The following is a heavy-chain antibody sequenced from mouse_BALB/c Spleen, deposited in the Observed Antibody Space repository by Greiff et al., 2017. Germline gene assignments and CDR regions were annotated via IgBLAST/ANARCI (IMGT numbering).Heavy chain of an antibody. J-gene: IGHJ3*01. D-gene: IGHD1-1*01. V-gene: IGHV1-4*02. CDR1: GYTFTSYT. Sequence: VQLQQSAAELARPGASVKMSCKASGYTFTSYTMHWVKQRPGQGLEWIGYINPSSGYTEYNQKFKDKTTLTADKSSSTAYMQLSSLTSEDSAVYYCARFSYYYGSSYVEGDFAYWGQGTLVTVSA. CDR2: INPSSGYT. CDR3: ARFSYYYGSSYVEGDFAY.